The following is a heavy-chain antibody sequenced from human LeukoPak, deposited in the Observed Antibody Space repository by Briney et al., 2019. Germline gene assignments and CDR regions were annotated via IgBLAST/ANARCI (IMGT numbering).Heavy chain of an antibody. CDR3: ARAVAAAGFFGY. Sequence: PSETLSLTCTVSGGSISSYYWSWIRQPPGKGLEWIGYIYYSGSTNYNPSLKSRVTISVDTSKNQFSLKLSSVTAADTAVYYCARAVAAAGFFGYWGQGTLVTVSS. CDR1: GGSISSYY. CDR2: IYYSGST. J-gene: IGHJ4*02. V-gene: IGHV4-59*01. D-gene: IGHD6-13*01.